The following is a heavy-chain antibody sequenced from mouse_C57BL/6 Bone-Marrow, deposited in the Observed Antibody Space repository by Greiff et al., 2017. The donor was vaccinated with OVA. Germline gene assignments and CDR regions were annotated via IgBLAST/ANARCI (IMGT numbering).Heavy chain of an antibody. CDR3: ARGGRYSNYAMDY. CDR1: GYAFTNYL. CDR2: INPGSGGT. V-gene: IGHV1-54*01. Sequence: LVESGAELVRPGTSVKVSCKASGYAFTNYLIEWVKQRPGQGLEWIGVINPGSGGTNYNEKFKGKATLTADKSSSTAYMQLSSLTSEDSAVYFCARGGRYSNYAMDYWGQGTSVTVSS. D-gene: IGHD2-5*01. J-gene: IGHJ4*01.